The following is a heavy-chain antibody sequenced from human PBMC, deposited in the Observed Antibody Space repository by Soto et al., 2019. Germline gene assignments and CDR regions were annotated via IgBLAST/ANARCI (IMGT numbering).Heavy chain of an antibody. J-gene: IGHJ6*02. CDR2: IIPIFDIT. CDR3: ARPDEGGYSSNHHYYYALDV. Sequence: QVQLVQSGAEVKKPGSSVKVSCKASGGTFRSYSISWVRQAPGQGLEWMGGIIPIFDITNYAQKFQGRVTITADESTSTADMELSILGSDDTAVYYCARPDEGGYSSNHHYYYALDVWGQGTTVTV. V-gene: IGHV1-69*01. D-gene: IGHD3-22*01. CDR1: GGTFRSYS.